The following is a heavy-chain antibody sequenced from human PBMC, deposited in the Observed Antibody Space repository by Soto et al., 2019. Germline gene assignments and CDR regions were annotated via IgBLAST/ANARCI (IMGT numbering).Heavy chain of an antibody. CDR1: GFTFSDYS. J-gene: IGHJ4*02. Sequence: EVQLLESGGGLVQPGGSLRLSCVVSGFTFSDYSMSWVGKAPGKGLEWVSGISGSGGITYYADSVKGRFTTSRDNSKNTLHLQMNSLRSEDTAIYYCAKDDAWRITGTSEYLHYWGQGTMVTVSS. D-gene: IGHD1-7*01. CDR2: ISGSGGIT. CDR3: AKDDAWRITGTSEYLHY. V-gene: IGHV3-23*01.